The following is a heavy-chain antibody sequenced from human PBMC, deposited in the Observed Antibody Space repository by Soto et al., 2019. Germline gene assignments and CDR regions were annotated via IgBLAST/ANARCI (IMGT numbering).Heavy chain of an antibody. J-gene: IGHJ4*02. CDR3: AREGKDGYNYFDY. CDR2: ISSSGSHT. V-gene: IGHV3-48*03. CDR1: GFTFSSYE. Sequence: GGSLRLSCAASGFTFSSYEMNWVRQAPGKGLEWVSYISSSGSHTYYADSGKGRFTVSRDNAKNSLFLQISSLRAEDTAVYYCAREGKDGYNYFDYWGQGALVTVYS. D-gene: IGHD5-12*01.